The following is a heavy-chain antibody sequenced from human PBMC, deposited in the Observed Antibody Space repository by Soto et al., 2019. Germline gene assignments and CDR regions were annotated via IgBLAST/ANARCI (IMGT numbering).Heavy chain of an antibody. V-gene: IGHV3-53*01. D-gene: IGHD3-22*01. CDR1: GFTVSSNY. Sequence: EVQLVESGGGLIQPGGSLRLSCAASGFTVSSNYMSWVRQAPGKGLEWVSVIYSGGSTYYADSVTGRFTISIDNSKNTLDLQMNSLRAEDTAVYYWARNYDSTAGGAFDIWGQGTMVTVSS. J-gene: IGHJ3*02. CDR2: IYSGGST. CDR3: ARNYDSTAGGAFDI.